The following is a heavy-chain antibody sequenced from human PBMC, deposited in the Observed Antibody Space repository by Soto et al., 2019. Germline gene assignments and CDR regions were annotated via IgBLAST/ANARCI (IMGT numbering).Heavy chain of an antibody. V-gene: IGHV4-39*01. CDR2: IYYSGST. Sequence: QLQLQESGPGLVKPSETLSLTCTVSGGSISSSSYYWGWIRQPPGKGLEWIGSIYYSGSTYYNPSLKSRVTISVDTSKNQFSLKLSSVTAADTAVYYCARLEVSGDYYGMDVWGQGTTVTVSS. CDR3: ARLEVSGDYYGMDV. D-gene: IGHD1-26*01. J-gene: IGHJ6*02. CDR1: GGSISSSSYY.